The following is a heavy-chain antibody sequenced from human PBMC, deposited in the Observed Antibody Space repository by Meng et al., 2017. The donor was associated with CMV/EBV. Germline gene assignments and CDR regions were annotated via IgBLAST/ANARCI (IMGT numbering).Heavy chain of an antibody. J-gene: IGHJ2*01. CDR2: IKQDGSEK. CDR1: GFTFSSYW. Sequence: GGSLRLSCAASGFTFSSYWMSWVRQAPGKGLEWVANIKQDGSEKYYVDSVKGRFTIFRDNAKNSLYLQMNSLRAEDTAVYYCARDYLDKAAGYFDLWGRGTLVTVSS. V-gene: IGHV3-7*01. D-gene: IGHD2-2*03. CDR3: ARDYLDKAAGYFDL.